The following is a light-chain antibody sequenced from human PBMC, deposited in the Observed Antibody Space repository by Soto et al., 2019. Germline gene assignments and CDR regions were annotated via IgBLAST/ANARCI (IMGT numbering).Light chain of an antibody. CDR1: SSNIGNNY. V-gene: IGLV1-51*01. Sequence: QSVLTQPPSVSATPGQKVTISCSGSSSNIGNNYVSWYQHFPGTAPKLLISGNNNRPSGIPDRFSGSKSGTSASLGITGLQTGDEANYYCATWDSGLSAVVFGGGTQLTVL. CDR3: ATWDSGLSAVV. CDR2: GNN. J-gene: IGLJ2*01.